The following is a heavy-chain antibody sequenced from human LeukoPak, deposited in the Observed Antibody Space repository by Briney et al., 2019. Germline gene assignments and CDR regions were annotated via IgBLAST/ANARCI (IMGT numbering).Heavy chain of an antibody. D-gene: IGHD6-13*01. CDR1: GGSISSYY. CDR2: IYYSGST. J-gene: IGHJ4*02. Sequence: TSETLSLTCTVSGGSISSYYWSWVRQPPGKGVEWIGYIYYSGSTNYNPSLKSRVTISVDTSNNQFSLKLSSVTAADTAVYYCAREGSSWYSADYWGQGTLVTVSS. CDR3: AREGSSWYSADY. V-gene: IGHV4-59*01.